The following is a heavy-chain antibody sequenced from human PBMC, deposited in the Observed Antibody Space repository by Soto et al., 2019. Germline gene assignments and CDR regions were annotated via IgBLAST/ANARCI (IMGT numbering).Heavy chain of an antibody. CDR1: GGSISSGDYY. D-gene: IGHD1-1*01. Sequence: SETLSLTCTVSGGSISSGDYYWSWIRQPPGKGLEWIGYIYYSGSTYYNPSLESRVTISVDTSKNQFSLKLSSVTAADTAVYYCARVVGTISRVNWFDPWGQGTLVTVS. CDR3: ARVVGTISRVNWFDP. CDR2: IYYSGST. J-gene: IGHJ5*02. V-gene: IGHV4-30-4*01.